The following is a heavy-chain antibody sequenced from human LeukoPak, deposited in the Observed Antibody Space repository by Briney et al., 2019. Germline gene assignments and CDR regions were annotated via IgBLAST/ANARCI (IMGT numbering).Heavy chain of an antibody. V-gene: IGHV3-66*01. CDR3: ARGGSSGLYYFDY. CDR2: IYSGGST. J-gene: IGHJ4*02. Sequence: GSLRLSCAASGFTFSSYSMSWVRQAPGKGLEWVSVIYSGGSTYYADSVKGRFTISRDNSKNTLYLQMNSLRAEDTAVYYCARGGSSGLYYFDYWGQGTLVTVSS. D-gene: IGHD3-22*01. CDR1: GFTFSSYS.